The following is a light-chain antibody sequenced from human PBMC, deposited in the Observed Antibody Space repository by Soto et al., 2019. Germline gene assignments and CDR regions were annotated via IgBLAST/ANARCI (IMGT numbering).Light chain of an antibody. J-gene: IGKJ5*01. V-gene: IGKV3-20*01. Sequence: EIVLTQSRGTLSLSPGKRATLSCRASQSVPRSYLAWYQQKPGQAPRLLIYGTSSRATGIPDRFSGSGSGTDFTLTISRLEPEDFAVFYCQQYGSSITFGQGTRLEIK. CDR1: QSVPRSY. CDR2: GTS. CDR3: QQYGSSIT.